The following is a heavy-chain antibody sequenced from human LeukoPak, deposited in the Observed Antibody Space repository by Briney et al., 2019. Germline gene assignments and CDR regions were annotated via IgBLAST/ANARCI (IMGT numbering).Heavy chain of an antibody. Sequence: SVKVSCKASGGTFSSYAISWVRQAPGQGLEWMGGIIPIFGTANYAQKFQGRVTITADESTSRAYMELSSLRSEDTAVYYCAVDIVVVPAAIHYYYYMDVWGKGTTVTVSS. CDR3: AVDIVVVPAAIHYYYYMDV. CDR1: GGTFSSYA. V-gene: IGHV1-69*13. D-gene: IGHD2-2*02. CDR2: IIPIFGTA. J-gene: IGHJ6*03.